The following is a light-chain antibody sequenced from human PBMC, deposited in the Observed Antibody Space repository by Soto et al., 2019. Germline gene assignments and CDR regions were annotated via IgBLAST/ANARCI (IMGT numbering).Light chain of an antibody. J-gene: IGKJ4*01. CDR3: QQYGSSPPIT. Sequence: IVLTQSPGTLSLSPGEGATLACRASHSVSSSYLAWYKQKPGQATRLVVYGASSRATGIPDRFSGSGSGTDFTLTISRLEPEDFAVYYCQQYGSSPPITFGGGTKVDI. CDR1: HSVSSSY. CDR2: GAS. V-gene: IGKV3-20*01.